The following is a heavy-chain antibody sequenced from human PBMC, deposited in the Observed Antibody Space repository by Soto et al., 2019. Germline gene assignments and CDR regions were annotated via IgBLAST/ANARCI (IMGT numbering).Heavy chain of an antibody. CDR1: GDSISNLDYF. D-gene: IGHD7-27*01. CDR2: IYRSATT. CDR3: ARGRYCLTGRCFPNWFDS. Sequence: SETLSLTCSVSGDSISNLDYFWAWIRQPPGQALEYIGYIYRSATTYYNPSFESRVAISVDTSKSQFSLNVTSVTAADTAVYFCARGRYCLTGRCFPNWFDSWGQGALVTVSS. J-gene: IGHJ5*01. V-gene: IGHV4-30-4*01.